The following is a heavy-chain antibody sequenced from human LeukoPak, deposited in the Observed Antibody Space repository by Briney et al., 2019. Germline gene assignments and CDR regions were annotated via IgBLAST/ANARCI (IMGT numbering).Heavy chain of an antibody. V-gene: IGHV4-34*01. CDR3: FLGSGSYWPLGSYYYGMDA. CDR1: GGSFSGYY. D-gene: IGHD3-10*01. J-gene: IGHJ6*02. CDR2: INHSGST. Sequence: SETLSLTCAVYGGSFSGYYWSWIRQPPGKGLEWIGEINHSGSTNYNPSLKSRVTISVDTSKNQFSLKLSSVTAADTAVYYAFLGSGSYWPLGSYYYGMDAWGQGTTVTVSS.